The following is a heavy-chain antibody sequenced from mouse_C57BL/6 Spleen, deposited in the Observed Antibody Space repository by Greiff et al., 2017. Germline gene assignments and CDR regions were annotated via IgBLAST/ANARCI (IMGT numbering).Heavy chain of an antibody. J-gene: IGHJ1*03. CDR1: GYAFSSSW. CDR3: ARWYYGSSYVDLWYFDV. CDR2: IYPGDGDT. Sequence: QVQLQQSGPELVKPGASVKISCKASGYAFSSSWMNWVKQRPGKGLEWIGRIYPGDGDTNYNGKFKGKATLTADKSSSTAYMQLRRLTSEDSAVYFFARWYYGSSYVDLWYFDVWGTGTTVTVSS. D-gene: IGHD1-1*01. V-gene: IGHV1-82*01.